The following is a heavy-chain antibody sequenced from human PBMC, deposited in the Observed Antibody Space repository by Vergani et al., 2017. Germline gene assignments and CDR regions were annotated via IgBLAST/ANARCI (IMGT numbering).Heavy chain of an antibody. J-gene: IGHJ6*02. CDR3: ARDQAYYDSSGYYYYGMDV. V-gene: IGHV4-30-2*01. CDR2: IYHSGST. CDR1: GGSISSGGYS. Sequence: QLQLQESGSGLVKPSQTLSLTCAVSGGSISSGGYSWSWIRQPPGKGLEWIGYIYHSGSTYYNPSLKSRVTISVDRSKNQFSLKLSSVTAADTAVYYCARDQAYYDSSGYYYYGMDVWGQGTTVTVS. D-gene: IGHD3-22*01.